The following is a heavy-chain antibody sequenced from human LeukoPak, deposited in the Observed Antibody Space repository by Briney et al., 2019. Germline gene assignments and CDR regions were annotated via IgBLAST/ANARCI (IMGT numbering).Heavy chain of an antibody. Sequence: GGSLRLSCAASGFTVSNYYMSWIRQAPGKGLEWVSYISSSGSAIYYADSVKGRFTISRDNAKNSLYLQMNSLRAEDTAVYYCAREGTYSSRVDYWGQGTLVTVSS. CDR1: GFTVSNYY. V-gene: IGHV3-11*01. CDR3: AREGTYSSRVDY. J-gene: IGHJ4*02. D-gene: IGHD1-26*01. CDR2: ISSSGSAI.